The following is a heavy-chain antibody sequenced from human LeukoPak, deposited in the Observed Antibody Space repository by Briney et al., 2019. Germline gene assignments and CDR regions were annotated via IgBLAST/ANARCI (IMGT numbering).Heavy chain of an antibody. Sequence: SETLSLTCTVSGGSISSYYWSWIRQPPGKGLEWIGYTYYSGSTNYNPSLKSRVTISVDTSKNQFSLKLSSVAAADTAVYYCARSQPDYGDYSYWGQGTLVTVSS. V-gene: IGHV4-59*08. CDR3: ARSQPDYGDYSY. D-gene: IGHD4-17*01. J-gene: IGHJ4*02. CDR1: GGSISSYY. CDR2: TYYSGST.